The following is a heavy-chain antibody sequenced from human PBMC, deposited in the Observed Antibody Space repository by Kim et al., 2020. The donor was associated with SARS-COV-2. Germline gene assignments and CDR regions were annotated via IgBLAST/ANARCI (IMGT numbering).Heavy chain of an antibody. V-gene: IGHV3-30-3*01. CDR1: GFTFSSYA. CDR3: ARVGEQWLVGRDSDFDY. Sequence: GGSLRLSCAASGFTFSSYAMHWVRQTPGKGLEWVAVISYDGSNKYYADSVKGRFTISRDNSKNTLYLQMNSLRAEDTAVYYCARVGEQWLVGRDSDFDYWGQGTLVTVSS. CDR2: ISYDGSNK. J-gene: IGHJ4*02. D-gene: IGHD6-19*01.